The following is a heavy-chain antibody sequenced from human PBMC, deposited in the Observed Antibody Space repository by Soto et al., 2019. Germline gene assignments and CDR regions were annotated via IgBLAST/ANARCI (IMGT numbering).Heavy chain of an antibody. Sequence: SVKVSCKASGGTFSSYAISWVRQAPGQGLEWMGGIIPIFGTANYAQKFQGRVTITADESTSTAYMELSSLRSEDTAVYYCAREGRPYSSGWQATEYFQHWGQGTLVTVSS. J-gene: IGHJ1*01. V-gene: IGHV1-69*13. CDR1: GGTFSSYA. CDR2: IIPIFGTA. D-gene: IGHD6-19*01. CDR3: AREGRPYSSGWQATEYFQH.